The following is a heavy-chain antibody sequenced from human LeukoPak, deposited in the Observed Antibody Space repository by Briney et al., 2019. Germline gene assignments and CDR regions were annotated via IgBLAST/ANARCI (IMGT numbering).Heavy chain of an antibody. J-gene: IGHJ2*01. CDR2: IYYTRST. Sequence: SETLSLTCTVSGGSIGSSSYYWGWIRQPPGKGLEWIGSIYYTRSTYYNPSLKSRVTISVDTSKNQFSLKLTSVTAADTAVYYCARGVTMIVVVIHDWYFDLWGRGTLVTVSS. D-gene: IGHD3-22*01. CDR1: GGSIGSSSYY. V-gene: IGHV4-39*01. CDR3: ARGVTMIVVVIHDWYFDL.